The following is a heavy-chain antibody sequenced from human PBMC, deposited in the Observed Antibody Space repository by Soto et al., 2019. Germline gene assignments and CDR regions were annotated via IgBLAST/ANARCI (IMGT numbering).Heavy chain of an antibody. D-gene: IGHD5-12*01. Sequence: GGSLRLSCAASGFTFSSYAMNWVRQAPGKGLEWISVISNSGHSAYYADSVKGQFTISRDNSENTLYLQIKSLRAEDTAAYYCAKGGPTFLNWFGPWGQGTLVTVSS. CDR3: AKGGPTFLNWFGP. CDR1: GFTFSSYA. J-gene: IGHJ5*02. CDR2: ISNSGHSA. V-gene: IGHV3-23*01.